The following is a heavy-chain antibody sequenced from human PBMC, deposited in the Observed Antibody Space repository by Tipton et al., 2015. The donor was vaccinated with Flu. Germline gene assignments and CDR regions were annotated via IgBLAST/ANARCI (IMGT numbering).Heavy chain of an antibody. CDR2: ISHDGSNK. V-gene: IGHV3-30*18. CDR1: GFTFSSYG. Sequence: SLRLSCAASGFTFSSYGMHWVRQAPGKGLEWVAVISHDGSNKYYADSVKGRFTISRDNSKNTLYLQMNSLRAEDTAVYYCAKDGDNLVSGGDFGYYGMDVLGQGTTVAVSS. D-gene: IGHD1-26*01. J-gene: IGHJ6*02. CDR3: AKDGDNLVSGGDFGYYGMDV.